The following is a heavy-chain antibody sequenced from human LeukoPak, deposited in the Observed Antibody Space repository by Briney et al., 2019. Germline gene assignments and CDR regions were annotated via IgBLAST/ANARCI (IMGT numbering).Heavy chain of an antibody. V-gene: IGHV3-48*03. CDR3: ASTLVVAFTP. D-gene: IGHD3-22*01. J-gene: IGHJ5*02. Sequence: GGSLRLSCAASGFTFSSYEMNWVRQAPGKGLEWVSYISSSGSTIYYADSVKGRFTISRDNAKNSLYLQMNGLRAEDTAVYYCASTLVVAFTPWGQGTLVTVSS. CDR2: ISSSGSTI. CDR1: GFTFSSYE.